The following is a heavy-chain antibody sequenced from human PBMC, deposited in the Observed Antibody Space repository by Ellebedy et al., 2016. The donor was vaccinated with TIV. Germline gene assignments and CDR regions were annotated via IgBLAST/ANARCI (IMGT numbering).Heavy chain of an antibody. Sequence: GESLKISCAAAGITLSDYAMTWVRQAPGKGPEWISGISGSGGNAYYADSVKGRFIISKDNSKNTLYLQMNSLGVEDTAVYYCAKDAVSGYYFYHWGQGTLVTVSS. J-gene: IGHJ1*01. CDR1: GITLSDYA. CDR2: ISGSGGNA. D-gene: IGHD3-22*01. V-gene: IGHV3-23*01. CDR3: AKDAVSGYYFYH.